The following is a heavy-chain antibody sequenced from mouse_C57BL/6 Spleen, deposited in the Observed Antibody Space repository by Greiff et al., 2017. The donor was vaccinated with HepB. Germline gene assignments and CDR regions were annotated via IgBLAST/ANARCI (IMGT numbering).Heavy chain of an antibody. Sequence: DVQLVESGGGLVQPGGSLKLSCAASGFTFSDYYMYWVRQTPEKRLEWVAYISNGGGSTYYPDTVKGRFTISRDNAKNTLYLQMSRLKSEDTAMYYCARQYDYWGQGTLVTVSA. CDR1: GFTFSDYY. D-gene: IGHD2-10*02. J-gene: IGHJ3*01. V-gene: IGHV5-12*01. CDR3: ARQYDY. CDR2: ISNGGGST.